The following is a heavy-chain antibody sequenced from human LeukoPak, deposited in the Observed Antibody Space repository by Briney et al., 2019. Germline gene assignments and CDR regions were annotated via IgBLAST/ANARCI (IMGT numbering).Heavy chain of an antibody. CDR3: ARDRLSDSGYQRWLIRGTRFDP. CDR2: INHSGST. D-gene: IGHD5-12*01. CDR1: GGSFSGYY. J-gene: IGHJ5*02. Sequence: SETLSLTCAVYGGSFSGYYWSWIRQPPGKGLEWIGEINHSGSTNYNPSLKSRVTISVDTSKNQFSLKLSSVTAADTAVYYCARDRLSDSGYQRWLIRGTRFDPWGQGTQVTVSS. V-gene: IGHV4-34*01.